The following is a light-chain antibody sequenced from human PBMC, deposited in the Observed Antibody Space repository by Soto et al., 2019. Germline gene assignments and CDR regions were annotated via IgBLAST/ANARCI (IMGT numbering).Light chain of an antibody. CDR1: QTISTY. Sequence: DIQMTQSPSYLSASVEDSVTITCRASQTISTYLNWYQQKPGKAPNLLVYGASTLQRGVPSRFSGSGSGTDFTLTISSLQPEDFATYYCQQSYGSPRTFGQGTKVDFK. CDR2: GAS. CDR3: QQSYGSPRT. V-gene: IGKV1-39*01. J-gene: IGKJ1*01.